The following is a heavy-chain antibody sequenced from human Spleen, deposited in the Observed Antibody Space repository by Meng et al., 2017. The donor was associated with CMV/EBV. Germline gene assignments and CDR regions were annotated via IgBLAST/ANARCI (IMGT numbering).Heavy chain of an antibody. CDR1: GYSFAGYW. CDR2: IYPGDSDT. Sequence: GESLKISCTASGYSFAGYWIGWVRQTPGKGLECMGLIYPGDSDTRYSPSFQGQVTMSVDKSISTAYLHLSSLKASDTAVYYCASLRQLQLPDAFDVWGQGTMVTVSS. J-gene: IGHJ3*01. CDR3: ASLRQLQLPDAFDV. D-gene: IGHD2-2*01. V-gene: IGHV5-51*01.